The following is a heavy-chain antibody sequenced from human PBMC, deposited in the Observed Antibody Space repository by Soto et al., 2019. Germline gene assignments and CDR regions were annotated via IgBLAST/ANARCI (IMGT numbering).Heavy chain of an antibody. D-gene: IGHD6-13*01. CDR3: AMGIAAAGTNL. CDR1: GGTFSSYT. J-gene: IGHJ4*02. Sequence: QVQLVQSGAEVKKPGSSVKVSCKASGGTFSSYTISWVRQAPGQGLEWMGRIIPILGIANYAQKFQGRVTSTADKSTSTAFMELSSLRSEDTAVYYCAMGIAAAGTNLWGQGTLVTVSS. CDR2: IIPILGIA. V-gene: IGHV1-69*02.